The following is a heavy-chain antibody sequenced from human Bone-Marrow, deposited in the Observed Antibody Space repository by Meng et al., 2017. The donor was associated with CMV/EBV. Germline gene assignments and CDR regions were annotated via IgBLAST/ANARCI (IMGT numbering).Heavy chain of an antibody. Sequence: SETLSLTCTVYGGSVSRGSYYWNWIRQTPGKGLEWIRNIYYNGGTNNNRSLKSRVTITVDTSKNQFSLKLSSVTAAGTAVYHCATFPGPYSSSLAQNYYYGMDFWGQGTRVTVSS. CDR1: GGSVSRGSYY. CDR3: ATFPGPYSSSLAQNYYYGMDF. J-gene: IGHJ6*02. V-gene: IGHV4-61*01. D-gene: IGHD6-6*01. CDR2: IYYNGGT.